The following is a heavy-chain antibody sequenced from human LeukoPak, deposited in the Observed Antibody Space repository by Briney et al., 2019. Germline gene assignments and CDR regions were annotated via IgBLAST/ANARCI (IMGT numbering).Heavy chain of an antibody. CDR3: ASGSSGWLHYYYGMDV. Sequence: SETLSLTCAVYGGSSSGYYWSSIRQPPGKGLEWIGEINHSGSTNYNPSLKSRVTISVDTSKNQFSLKLSSVTAADTAVYYCASGSSGWLHYYYGMDVWGQGTTVTVSS. D-gene: IGHD6-19*01. CDR1: GGSSSGYY. J-gene: IGHJ6*02. V-gene: IGHV4-34*01. CDR2: INHSGST.